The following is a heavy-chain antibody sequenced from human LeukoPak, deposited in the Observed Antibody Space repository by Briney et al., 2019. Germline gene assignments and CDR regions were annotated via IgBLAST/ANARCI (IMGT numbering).Heavy chain of an antibody. V-gene: IGHV4-59*01. CDR1: GGFISSYY. CDR2: IYYSGST. CDR3: ARLRFLEWLPEDY. Sequence: SETLSLTCTVSGGFISSYYWSWIRQPPGKGLEWIGYIYYSGSTNYNPSLKSRVTISVDTSKNQFSLKLSSVTAADTAVYYCARLRFLEWLPEDYWGQGTLVTVSS. J-gene: IGHJ4*02. D-gene: IGHD3-3*01.